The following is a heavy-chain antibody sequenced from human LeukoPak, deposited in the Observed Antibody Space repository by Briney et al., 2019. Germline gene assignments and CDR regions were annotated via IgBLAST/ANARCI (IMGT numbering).Heavy chain of an antibody. D-gene: IGHD1-26*01. CDR3: ATSHSGSYLGAFDI. CDR2: INWNGGST. J-gene: IGHJ3*02. Sequence: GGSLRLSCAASGFTFDDYGMSWVRHAPGKGLEWVSGINWNGGSTGYADSVKGRFTISRDNAKNSLYLQMNSLRAEDTALYYCATSHSGSYLGAFDIWGQGTMVTVSS. V-gene: IGHV3-20*04. CDR1: GFTFDDYG.